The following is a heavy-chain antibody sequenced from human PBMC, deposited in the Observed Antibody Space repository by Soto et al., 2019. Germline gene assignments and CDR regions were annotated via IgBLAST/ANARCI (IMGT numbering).Heavy chain of an antibody. CDR2: IYYSGST. CDR3: AREYSSSPLSRNWFDP. J-gene: IGHJ5*02. Sequence: TSETLSLTCTVSGGSISSGGYYWSWIRQHPGKGPEWIGYIYYSGSTNYNPSLKSRVTISVDTSKNQFSLKLSSVTAADTAVYYCAREYSSSPLSRNWFDPWGQGTLVTVS. CDR1: GGSISSGGYY. V-gene: IGHV4-61*08. D-gene: IGHD6-6*01.